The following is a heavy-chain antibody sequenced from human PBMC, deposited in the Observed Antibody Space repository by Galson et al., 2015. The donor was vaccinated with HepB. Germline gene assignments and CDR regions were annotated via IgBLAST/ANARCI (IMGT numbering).Heavy chain of an antibody. CDR1: GFSLNTNGVG. CDR2: IYWDDDK. Sequence: LVKPTQTLTLTCTFSGFSLNTNGVGVGWIRQPPGKALEWLALIYWDDDKRYSLSLRNRLTITKDTSKSQVVLTMTNMDPVDTGTYYCAHHYVDIVATHGPRRVGWFDPWGQGTLVTVSS. J-gene: IGHJ5*02. V-gene: IGHV2-5*02. CDR3: AHHYVDIVATHGPRRVGWFDP. D-gene: IGHD5-12*01.